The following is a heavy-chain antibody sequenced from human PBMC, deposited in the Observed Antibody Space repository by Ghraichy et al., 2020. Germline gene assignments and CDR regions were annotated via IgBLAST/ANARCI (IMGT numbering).Heavy chain of an antibody. CDR3: AKVLPLYASSSPWGFDY. V-gene: IGHV3-30*18. Sequence: GESLNISCAASGFTFSSYGMHWVRQAPGKGLEWVALISHDGSNKYYEDSVKGRFAISRDNSKNTLYLQMNSLRAEDTAVYYCAKVLPLYASSSPWGFDYWGQGSLVSVSS. D-gene: IGHD6-6*01. CDR2: ISHDGSNK. J-gene: IGHJ4*02. CDR1: GFTFSSYG.